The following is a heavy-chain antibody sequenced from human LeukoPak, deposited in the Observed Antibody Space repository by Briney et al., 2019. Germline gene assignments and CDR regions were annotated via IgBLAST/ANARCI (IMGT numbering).Heavy chain of an antibody. J-gene: IGHJ4*02. Sequence: GGSLRLSCAASGFTFSSYSMNWVRQAPGKGLEWVSSISSSSSYIYYADSVKGRFTISRDNSKNTLYLQMNSLRAEDTAVYYCAKEAVYGGILDYWGQGTLVTVSS. CDR1: GFTFSSYS. CDR2: ISSSSSYI. CDR3: AKEAVYGGILDY. D-gene: IGHD4-23*01. V-gene: IGHV3-21*04.